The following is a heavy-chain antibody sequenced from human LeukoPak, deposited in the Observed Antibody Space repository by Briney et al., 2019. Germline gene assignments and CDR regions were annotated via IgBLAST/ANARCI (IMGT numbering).Heavy chain of an antibody. CDR1: GDSVSSNSAA. J-gene: IGHJ3*02. D-gene: IGHD2/OR15-2a*01. CDR2: TYYRSKWYN. Sequence: SQTLSLTCAISGDSVSSNSAAWNWIWQSPSRGLEWLGRTYYRSKWYNDYAVSVKSRITINPDTSKDQFSLKLSSVTAADTAVYYCARRQTTWGAFDIWGQGTLVTVSS. V-gene: IGHV6-1*01. CDR3: ARRQTTWGAFDI.